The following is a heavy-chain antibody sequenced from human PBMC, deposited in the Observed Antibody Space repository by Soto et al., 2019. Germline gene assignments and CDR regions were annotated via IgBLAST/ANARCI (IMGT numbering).Heavy chain of an antibody. D-gene: IGHD3-10*01. CDR1: GFIFSNFA. CDR2: IRQSGDRS. J-gene: IGHJ4*02. Sequence: GGSLRLSCAASGFIFSNFAMYWVRRAPGKGLEWVSSIRQSGDRSSYADSAKGRFTISRDNSKNTLYLQMNGLRLDDTAVYYFVTAFRTPLDNWGPGTLVTVS. CDR3: VTAFRTPLDN. V-gene: IGHV3-23*01.